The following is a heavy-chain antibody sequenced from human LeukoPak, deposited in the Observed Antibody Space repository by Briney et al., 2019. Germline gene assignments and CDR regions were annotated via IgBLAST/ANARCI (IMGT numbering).Heavy chain of an antibody. CDR3: ARGPDVDGYIHAPFDY. CDR2: SYSGGST. Sequence: GGSLRLSCAASGFTISRHYMSWVRQAPGKGLEWVALSYSGGSTYYADSVEGRFTISRDNSKSMLFLQMNSLRADDTAVYYCARGPDVDGYIHAPFDYWGPGALVTVSS. D-gene: IGHD5-24*01. J-gene: IGHJ4*02. CDR1: GFTISRHY. V-gene: IGHV3-53*01.